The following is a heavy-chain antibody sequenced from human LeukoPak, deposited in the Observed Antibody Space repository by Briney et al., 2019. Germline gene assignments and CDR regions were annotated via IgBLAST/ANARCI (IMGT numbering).Heavy chain of an antibody. J-gene: IGHJ4*02. V-gene: IGHV4-61*01. CDR1: GGSVSSGSFY. D-gene: IGHD6-19*01. Sequence: SGTLSLTCTVSGGSVSSGSFYWSWIRQPPGKELEWIGYIYYSGSTKYNPSLKSRVTISVDTSKNQFSLKLSSVTAADTAVYYCAREPVAGHFDYWGQGTLVTVSS. CDR3: AREPVAGHFDY. CDR2: IYYSGST.